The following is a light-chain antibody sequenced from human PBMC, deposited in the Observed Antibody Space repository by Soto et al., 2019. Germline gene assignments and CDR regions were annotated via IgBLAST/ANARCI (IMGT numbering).Light chain of an antibody. CDR3: QQYGSSPPSWT. V-gene: IGKV3-20*01. CDR2: GAS. Sequence: ETVLTQSPGTLSLSPGERATLSSRASQSVSSSYLAWYQQKPGQAPRLLIFGASTRATGIPDRFSGSGSGTDFTLSISRLEPEDFAVYYCQQYGSSPPSWTFGQGTKVEI. J-gene: IGKJ1*01. CDR1: QSVSSSY.